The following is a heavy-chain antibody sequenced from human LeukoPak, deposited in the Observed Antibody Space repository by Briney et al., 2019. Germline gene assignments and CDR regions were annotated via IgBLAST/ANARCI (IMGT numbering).Heavy chain of an antibody. CDR1: GYTFTDYY. D-gene: IGHD3-3*01. CDR2: MNPNSGNT. Sequence: ASVKVSCKASGYTFTDYYMHWVRQAPGQGLEWMGWMNPNSGNTGYAQKFQGRVTITRNTSISTAYMELSSLRSEDTAVYYCARGVRLRFLEWLPDYYYMDIWGKGTTVTVSS. J-gene: IGHJ6*03. V-gene: IGHV1-8*03. CDR3: ARGVRLRFLEWLPDYYYMDI.